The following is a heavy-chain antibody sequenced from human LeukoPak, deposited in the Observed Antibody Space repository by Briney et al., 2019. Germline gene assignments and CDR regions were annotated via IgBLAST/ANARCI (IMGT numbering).Heavy chain of an antibody. V-gene: IGHV3-74*01. CDR1: GFTFSSYW. D-gene: IGHD3-10*01. CDR2: INSDGSST. CDR3: AMVRGYYYHGLDV. J-gene: IGHJ6*02. Sequence: TGGSLRLSCAASGFTFSSYWMHWVRQAPGKGLVWVSRINSDGSSTSYADSVKGRFTISRDNAMNTLYLQMNSLRAEDTAVYYCAMVRGYYYHGLDVWGQGTTVTVSS.